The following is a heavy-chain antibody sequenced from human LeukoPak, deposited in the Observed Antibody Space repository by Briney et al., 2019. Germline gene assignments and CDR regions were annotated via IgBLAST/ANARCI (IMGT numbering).Heavy chain of an antibody. Sequence: SETLSLTCAVYGGSFSGYYWSWIRQPPGKGLEWIGEINHSGSTNYNPSLKSRVTISVDTSKNQFSLKLSSVTAADTAVYYCARQGRNSSGGQRWVDYWGQGTLVTVSS. J-gene: IGHJ4*02. CDR1: GGSFSGYY. CDR2: INHSGST. D-gene: IGHD6-19*01. CDR3: ARQGRNSSGGQRWVDY. V-gene: IGHV4-34*01.